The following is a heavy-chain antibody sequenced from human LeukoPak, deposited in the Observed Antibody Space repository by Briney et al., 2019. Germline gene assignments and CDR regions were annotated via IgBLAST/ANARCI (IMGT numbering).Heavy chain of an antibody. Sequence: PPGGSLRLSCAASGFTFSGSAMHWVRQASGKGLEWVGRIRSKANSYATASAASVKGRFTISRDDSKDTAYLRMNCLKTEDTAVYYCTRHREEGVSGGQGPLVTVSS. J-gene: IGHJ4*02. D-gene: IGHD5/OR15-5a*01. CDR1: GFTFSGSA. CDR2: IRSKANSYAT. V-gene: IGHV3-73*01. CDR3: TRHREEGVS.